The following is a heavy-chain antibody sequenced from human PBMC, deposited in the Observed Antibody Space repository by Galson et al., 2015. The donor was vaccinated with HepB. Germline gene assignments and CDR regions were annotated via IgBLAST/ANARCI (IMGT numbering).Heavy chain of an antibody. J-gene: IGHJ3*02. CDR3: ARLNDKPGTVNAFDI. Sequence: QSGAEVKKPGESLRISCKGSGYSFTSYWISWVRQMPGRGLEWMGRIDPSDSYTNYSPSFQGHVTISADKSISTAYLQWSSLKASDTAMYYCARLNDKPGTVNAFDIWGQGTMVTVSS. CDR2: IDPSDSYT. CDR1: GYSFTSYW. D-gene: IGHD1-1*01. V-gene: IGHV5-10-1*01.